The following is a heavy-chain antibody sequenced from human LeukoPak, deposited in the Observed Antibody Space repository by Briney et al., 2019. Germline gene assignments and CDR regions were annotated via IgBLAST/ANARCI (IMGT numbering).Heavy chain of an antibody. J-gene: IGHJ1*01. CDR1: GFTFSSYA. D-gene: IGHD1-1*01. Sequence: PGGSLRLSCAVSGFTFSSYAMSWVRQAPGKGLEWVSAISGSGGSTYYADSVKGRFTISRDNSKNTLYLQMNSLRAEDTAVYYCAKDSELGSQWNPLEYFQHWGQGTLVTVSS. CDR3: AKDSELGSQWNPLEYFQH. CDR2: ISGSGGST. V-gene: IGHV3-23*01.